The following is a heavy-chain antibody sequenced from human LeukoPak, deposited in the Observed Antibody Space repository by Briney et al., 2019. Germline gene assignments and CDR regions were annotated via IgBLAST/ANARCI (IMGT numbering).Heavy chain of an antibody. Sequence: GGSLRLSCEASGGSSSSDYMSWVRQAPGQGLEWVSVIYTNGRTYSADSVKGRFIISRDNSKNTLYLQINTLKAQDTAVYYCARSVVPAARFDYWGQGILVTVSS. CDR3: ARSVVPAARFDY. CDR2: IYTNGRT. D-gene: IGHD2-2*01. CDR1: GGSSSSDY. V-gene: IGHV3-53*01. J-gene: IGHJ4*02.